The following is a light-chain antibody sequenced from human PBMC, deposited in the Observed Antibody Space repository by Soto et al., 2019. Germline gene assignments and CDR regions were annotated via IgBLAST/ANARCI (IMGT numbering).Light chain of an antibody. Sequence: QSALTQPASVSGSPGQSITISCTGTSSDVGGYDYVSWYQQHPGKAPKLMIYGVSNRPSGVSNRFSGSKSGNTASLTISGLQDEDEADYYCSSYTSSITLGVFGTGTKATVL. CDR1: SSDVGGYDY. V-gene: IGLV2-14*01. CDR2: GVS. J-gene: IGLJ1*01. CDR3: SSYTSSITLGV.